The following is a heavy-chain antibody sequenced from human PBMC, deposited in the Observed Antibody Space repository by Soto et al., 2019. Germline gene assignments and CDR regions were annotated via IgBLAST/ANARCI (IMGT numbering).Heavy chain of an antibody. CDR2: INSDGSTI. J-gene: IGHJ4*02. Sequence: EVQLVESGGGLVQPGGSLRLSCAASGFSFSNYEMNWVRQAPGEGLEWVSYINSDGSTIYYADSVKGRFTVSRDNAKNSLYLQMNSLRGEDTAVYYCVRYHRSDRDLPFFDSWGQGTLVTVSS. V-gene: IGHV3-48*03. D-gene: IGHD2-2*01. CDR1: GFSFSNYE. CDR3: VRYHRSDRDLPFFDS.